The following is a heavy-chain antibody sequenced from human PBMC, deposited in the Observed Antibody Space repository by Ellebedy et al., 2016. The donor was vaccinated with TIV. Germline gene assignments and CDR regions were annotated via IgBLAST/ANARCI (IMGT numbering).Heavy chain of an antibody. Sequence: MPSETLSLTCTVSGGSMISDDHYGSWVRQPTGKGLEWLGYIYYSGPTYYNPSLKHRLTMSVDKSTSQVSLKLTYVTAADTAVSYCARGGGDRPHALDVWGQGTKVTVSS. CDR1: GGSMISDDHY. CDR3: ARGGGDRPHALDV. V-gene: IGHV4-30-4*01. CDR2: IYYSGPT. D-gene: IGHD3-10*01. J-gene: IGHJ3*01.